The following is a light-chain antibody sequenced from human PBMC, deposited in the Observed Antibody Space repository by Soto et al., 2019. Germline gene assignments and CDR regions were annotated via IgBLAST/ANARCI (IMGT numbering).Light chain of an antibody. Sequence: QSVLAQPASVSGSPGQSITISCTGTSSDVRGYNYVSWYQQHPGKAPKLMIYDVSNRPSGVSNRFSGSKSGNTASLTISGLQAEDEADYYCSSYTSSSTGVFGTGTKVTVL. CDR3: SSYTSSSTGV. CDR1: SSDVRGYNY. CDR2: DVS. J-gene: IGLJ1*01. V-gene: IGLV2-14*01.